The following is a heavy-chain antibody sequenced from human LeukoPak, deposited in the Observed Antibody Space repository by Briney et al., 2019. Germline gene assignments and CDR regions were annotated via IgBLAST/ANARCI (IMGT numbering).Heavy chain of an antibody. D-gene: IGHD5-12*01. CDR2: INPNSGGT. CDR1: GYTFTVYY. J-gene: IGHJ5*02. Sequence: ASVKVSCKASGYTFTVYYMHWVRQAPGQGLEWMGWINPNSGGTNYAQKFQGRVTMTRDTSISTAYMELSRLRSDDTAVYYCARERRLDRNWFDPWGQGTLVTVSS. V-gene: IGHV1-2*02. CDR3: ARERRLDRNWFDP.